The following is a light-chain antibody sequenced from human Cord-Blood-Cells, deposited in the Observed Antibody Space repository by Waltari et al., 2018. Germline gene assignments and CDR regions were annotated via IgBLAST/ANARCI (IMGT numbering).Light chain of an antibody. V-gene: IGKV1-39*01. CDR3: QQSYSTPFT. CDR2: AAS. J-gene: IGKJ3*01. Sequence: DIQMTQSPSSLFASVGDRVTITCRASQSISSYLNWYQQKPGKPPKLLIYAASSLQSGVPSRFSGSGSGTDFTLTISSLQPEDFATYYCQQSYSTPFTFGPGTKVDIK. CDR1: QSISSY.